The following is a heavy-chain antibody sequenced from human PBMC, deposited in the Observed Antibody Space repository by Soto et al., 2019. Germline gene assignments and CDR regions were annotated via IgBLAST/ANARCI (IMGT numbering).Heavy chain of an antibody. CDR1: GFSLSTNGMG. CDR3: ARRRYFSGSFWFDP. CDR2: IYWDDDK. Sequence: QITLKESGPTLVKPTQTLTLTCTFSGFSLSTNGMGVTWIRQSPGKALEWLALIYWDDDKRYSPSLSNRLTITKDTSKNQVALTMTSMDPVDTATYYCARRRYFSGSFWFDPWGQGTLVIVSS. D-gene: IGHD3-10*01. J-gene: IGHJ5*02. V-gene: IGHV2-5*02.